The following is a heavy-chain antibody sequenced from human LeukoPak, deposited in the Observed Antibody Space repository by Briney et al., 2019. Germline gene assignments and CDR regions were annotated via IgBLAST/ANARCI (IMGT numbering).Heavy chain of an antibody. CDR3: AREFDFWSCYYRK. D-gene: IGHD3-3*01. CDR1: GFTFSSYS. V-gene: IGHV3-48*01. J-gene: IGHJ4*02. Sequence: GGSLRLSCAASGFTFSSYSMNRVRQAPGKGVGWVSYISSSSNTIYYADSVKGRFTISRDNAKNSLYLQMNSLRAEDTAVYYCAREFDFWSCYYRKWGQGTLVTVSS. CDR2: ISSSSNTI.